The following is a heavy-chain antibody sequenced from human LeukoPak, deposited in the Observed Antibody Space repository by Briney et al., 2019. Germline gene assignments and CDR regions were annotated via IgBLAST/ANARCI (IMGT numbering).Heavy chain of an antibody. CDR1: GGSISSGGYY. Sequence: SETLSLTCTVSGGSISSGGYYWSWIRQPPGKGLEWIGYIYHSGSTYYNPSLKSRVTISVDRSKNQFSLKLSSVTAADTAVYYCAREGSLRFLESFDPWGQGTLVTVSS. V-gene: IGHV4-30-2*01. D-gene: IGHD3-3*01. CDR3: AREGSLRFLESFDP. CDR2: IYHSGST. J-gene: IGHJ5*02.